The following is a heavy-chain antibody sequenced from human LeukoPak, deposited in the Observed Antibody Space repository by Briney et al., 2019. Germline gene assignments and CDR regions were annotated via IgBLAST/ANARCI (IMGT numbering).Heavy chain of an antibody. D-gene: IGHD3-22*01. Sequence: SETLSLTCTVSGGSISSYYWSWIRQPPGKGLEWIGYIYYSGSTNYNPSLKSRVTISVDTSKNQFSLKLSSETAADTAVYYCARLTGLYYYDSSGYYSWFDPWGQGTLVTVSS. CDR1: GGSISSYY. CDR3: ARLTGLYYYDSSGYYSWFDP. V-gene: IGHV4-59*08. CDR2: IYYSGST. J-gene: IGHJ5*02.